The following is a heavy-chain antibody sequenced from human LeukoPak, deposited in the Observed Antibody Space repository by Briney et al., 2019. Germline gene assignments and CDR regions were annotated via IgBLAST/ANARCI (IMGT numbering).Heavy chain of an antibody. V-gene: IGHV4-30-4*01. Sequence: SQTLSLTCTVSGGSISSGDYYWSWIRQPPGKGLEWIGYIYYSGSTYYNPSLKSRVTIPVDTSKNQFSLKLSSVTAADTAVYYCASNWGPFWYFDLWGRGTLVTVSS. CDR1: GGSISSGDYY. D-gene: IGHD3-16*01. J-gene: IGHJ2*01. CDR3: ASNWGPFWYFDL. CDR2: IYYSGST.